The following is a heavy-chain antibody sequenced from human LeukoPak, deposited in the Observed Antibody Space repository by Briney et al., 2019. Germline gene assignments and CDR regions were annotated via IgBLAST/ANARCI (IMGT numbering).Heavy chain of an antibody. J-gene: IGHJ4*02. CDR2: INRGDSDT. CDR1: GYSFISYW. CDR3: ARLLYYDSSGYYYGPFDY. Sequence: GESLKISCKASGYSFISYWIGWVRQMPGKGLEWMGIINRGDSDTRYSPSFQGQVTISADKSISTAYLQWSSLKASDTAVYYCARLLYYDSSGYYYGPFDYWGQGTLVTVSS. V-gene: IGHV5-51*01. D-gene: IGHD3-22*01.